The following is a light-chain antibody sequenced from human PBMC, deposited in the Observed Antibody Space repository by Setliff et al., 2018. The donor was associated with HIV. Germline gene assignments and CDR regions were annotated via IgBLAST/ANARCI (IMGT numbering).Light chain of an antibody. Sequence: QSVLAQPASVSGSPGQSITISCTGTSSDVGGYNYVSWYQQHPGKAPKLMIYEVSNRPSGVSNRFSGSKSGNTASLNISGLQAEDEADYYCSSYTSSSTLGVFGTGTKVTVL. V-gene: IGLV2-14*01. CDR3: SSYTSSSTLGV. CDR2: EVS. CDR1: SSDVGGYNY. J-gene: IGLJ1*01.